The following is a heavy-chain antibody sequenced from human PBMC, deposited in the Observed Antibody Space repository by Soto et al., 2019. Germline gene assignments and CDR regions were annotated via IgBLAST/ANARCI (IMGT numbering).Heavy chain of an antibody. CDR1: GYSFGFYG. Sequence: GASVKVSCKASGYSFGFYGINWVRQAPGQGLEWLGIINPSGGYTTYAQRFLGRVTMTSDTSTSTVHMELGSLTPEDTAVYYCARDSSSWYVEDYYYYGMDVWGQGTTVTVSS. D-gene: IGHD6-13*01. V-gene: IGHV1-46*01. CDR3: ARDSSSWYVEDYYYYGMDV. J-gene: IGHJ6*02. CDR2: INPSGGYT.